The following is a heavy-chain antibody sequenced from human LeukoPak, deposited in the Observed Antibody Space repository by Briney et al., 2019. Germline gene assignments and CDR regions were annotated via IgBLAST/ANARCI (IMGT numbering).Heavy chain of an antibody. Sequence: GASLKISCKGSGSSFTSYWIGWVRQMPGKGLEWMGIIYPGDSDTRYSPSFQGQVTISADKSISTAYLQWSSLKASDTAMYYCARQDSNYGYNWFDPWGQGTLVTVSS. J-gene: IGHJ5*02. CDR3: ARQDSNYGYNWFDP. CDR2: IYPGDSDT. D-gene: IGHD4-11*01. V-gene: IGHV5-51*01. CDR1: GSSFTSYW.